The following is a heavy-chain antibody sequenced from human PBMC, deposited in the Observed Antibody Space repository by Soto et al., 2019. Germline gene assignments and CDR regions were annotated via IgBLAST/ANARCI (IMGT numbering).Heavy chain of an antibody. D-gene: IGHD3-22*01. V-gene: IGHV1-18*01. Sequence: ASVKVSCKASGYTFTSYGISWVRQAPGQGLEWMGWISAYNGNTNYAQKLQGRVTMTTDTSTSTAYMELRSLRSDDTAVYYCAREGSVSSGYYSEPAAFDIWGQGTMLTVSS. CDR3: AREGSVSSGYYSEPAAFDI. CDR1: GYTFTSYG. CDR2: ISAYNGNT. J-gene: IGHJ3*02.